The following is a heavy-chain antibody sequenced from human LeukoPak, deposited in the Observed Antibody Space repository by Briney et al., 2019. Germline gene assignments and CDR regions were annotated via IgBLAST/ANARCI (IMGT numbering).Heavy chain of an antibody. V-gene: IGHV3-7*05. J-gene: IGHJ4*02. CDR2: IKQDGSEK. D-gene: IGHD4/OR15-4a*01. Sequence: PGGSLRLSCAASGFTFSSYWMSWGRQVPGKGLEWVANIKQDGSEKYYVDSVKGRFAVSRDNAKNSLSLQMNSLRAEDTAVYYCARGANCAFDYWGQGKMVTVSS. CDR3: ARGANCAFDY. CDR1: GFTFSSYW.